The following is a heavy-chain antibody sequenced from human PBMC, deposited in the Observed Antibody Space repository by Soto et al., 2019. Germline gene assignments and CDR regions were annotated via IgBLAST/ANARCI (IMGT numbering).Heavy chain of an antibody. Sequence: ASVKVSCKASGYTFTSYGISWVRQAPGQGLEWMGWISAYNGNTNYSQKFQDRVTFTRDTSASTAYMELSSLRSEDTAVYYCARSSRGFDIWGQGTMVTVSS. J-gene: IGHJ3*02. CDR1: GYTFTSYG. V-gene: IGHV1-18*01. CDR2: ISAYNGNT. D-gene: IGHD1-26*01. CDR3: ARSSRGFDI.